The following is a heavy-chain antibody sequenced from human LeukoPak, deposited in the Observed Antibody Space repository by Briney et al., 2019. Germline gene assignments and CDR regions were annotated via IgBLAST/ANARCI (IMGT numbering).Heavy chain of an antibody. V-gene: IGHV1-69*04. J-gene: IGHJ4*02. CDR1: GGTFSSYD. Sequence: SVKVSCKASGGTFSSYDISWVRQAPGQGLEWMGRIIPILGIANYAQKFQGRVTITADKSTSTAYMELSSLRSEDTAVYYCAREDTAMVVFDYWGQGTLVTVSS. D-gene: IGHD5-18*01. CDR2: IIPILGIA. CDR3: AREDTAMVVFDY.